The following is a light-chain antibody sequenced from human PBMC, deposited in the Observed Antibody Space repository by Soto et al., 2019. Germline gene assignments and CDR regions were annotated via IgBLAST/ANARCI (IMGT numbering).Light chain of an antibody. CDR3: QQYGSTRWT. J-gene: IGKJ1*01. Sequence: DIVLTQTRGTLSLSPGERATLSCRASQRVGSNYVAWYQQNPGQAPRLLIHGASSRASGIPDRFSGSGSGTDFTLTISRLEPEDFAVYYCQQYGSTRWTFGQGTKVEIK. CDR2: GAS. CDR1: QRVGSNY. V-gene: IGKV3-20*01.